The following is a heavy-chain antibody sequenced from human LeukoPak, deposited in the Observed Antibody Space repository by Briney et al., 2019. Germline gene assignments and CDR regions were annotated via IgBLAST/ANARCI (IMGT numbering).Heavy chain of an antibody. CDR2: IIPIFGTA. J-gene: IGHJ4*02. CDR3: ATTIGGIPYYYDSSGYPPSDY. D-gene: IGHD3-22*01. Sequence: KISCKASGYTFTNYAISWVRQAPGQGLEWMGGIIPIFGTANYAQKFQGRVTITTDESTSTAYMELSSLRSEDTAVYYCATTIGGIPYYYDSSGYPPSDYWGQGTLVTVSS. V-gene: IGHV1-69*05. CDR1: GYTFTNYA.